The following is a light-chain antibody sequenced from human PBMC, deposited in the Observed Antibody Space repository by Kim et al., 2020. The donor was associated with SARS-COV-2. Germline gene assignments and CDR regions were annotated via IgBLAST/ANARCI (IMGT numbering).Light chain of an antibody. CDR1: KLGDKY. CDR3: QVWDSSAVV. J-gene: IGLJ2*01. CDR2: EDN. V-gene: IGLV3-1*01. Sequence: VSPGQTATITCSGQKLGDKYVSWYQQKPGQSPVLVIYEDNRRPSGIPERFSGSNSGNTATLTISVTHDMDEADYYCQVWDSSAVVFGGGTKVTVL.